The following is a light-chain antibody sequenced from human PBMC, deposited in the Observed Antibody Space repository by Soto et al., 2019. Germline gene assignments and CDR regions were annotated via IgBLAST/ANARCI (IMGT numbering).Light chain of an antibody. Sequence: QSALTQPPSASGSPGQSVTISCTGTGSDVGRFNYVSWYQCHPGKAPRLIIYGVSKRPSGVPDRFSGSKSANTASLGITGFQPGDEADYYCGSWDSSLSAYVFGTGTKLTVL. J-gene: IGLJ1*01. V-gene: IGLV2-8*01. CDR2: GVS. CDR3: GSWDSSLSAYV. CDR1: GSDVGRFNY.